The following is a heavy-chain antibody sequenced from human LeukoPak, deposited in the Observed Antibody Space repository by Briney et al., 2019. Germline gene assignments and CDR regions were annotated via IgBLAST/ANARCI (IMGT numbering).Heavy chain of an antibody. V-gene: IGHV3-48*03. CDR3: AELGITMIGGV. CDR2: ISSSGSTI. Sequence: PGGSLRLTSAAAGFTFSSYEMNWVGQAPGKGLEWVSYISSSGSTIYYADSVKGRFTISRDNAKNSLYLQMNSLRAEDTAVYYCAELGITMIGGVWGKGATVTISS. D-gene: IGHD3-22*01. J-gene: IGHJ6*04. CDR1: GFTFSSYE.